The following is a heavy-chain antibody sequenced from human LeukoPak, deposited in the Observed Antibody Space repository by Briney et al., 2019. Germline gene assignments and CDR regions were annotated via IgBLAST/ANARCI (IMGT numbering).Heavy chain of an antibody. Sequence: PSETLSLTCTVSGGSIRSTSYYWGRIRQPPGKGLEWLGSVHYSGSTYDNPSLKSRVTISVDTSKNQFSLKLISVTAADTAVYYCARRSTVAGRGRFDPWGQGTLVTVSS. D-gene: IGHD6-19*01. CDR1: GGSIRSTSYY. CDR2: VHYSGST. J-gene: IGHJ5*02. V-gene: IGHV4-39*01. CDR3: ARRSTVAGRGRFDP.